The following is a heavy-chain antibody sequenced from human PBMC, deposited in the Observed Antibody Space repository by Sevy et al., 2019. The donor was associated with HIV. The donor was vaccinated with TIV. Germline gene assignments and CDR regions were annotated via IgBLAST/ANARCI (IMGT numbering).Heavy chain of an antibody. CDR2: MNPNSGNT. D-gene: IGHD6-13*01. J-gene: IGHJ4*02. V-gene: IGHV1-8*01. Sequence: ASVKVSCKASGYTFTSYDINWVRQATGQGLEWMGWMNPNSGNTGYAQKFQGRVTMTRNTSISTAYMELSSLRSEDTAVYYCARGPREVYLAAAGLKIFDYWCQGTLVTVSS. CDR3: ARGPREVYLAAAGLKIFDY. CDR1: GYTFTSYD.